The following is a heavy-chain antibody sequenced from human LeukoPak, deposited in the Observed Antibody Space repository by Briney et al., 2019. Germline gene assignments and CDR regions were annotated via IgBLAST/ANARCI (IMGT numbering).Heavy chain of an antibody. CDR1: GGSISSYY. D-gene: IGHD2-15*01. Sequence: SETLSLTCTVSGGSISSYYWSWIRQPPGKGLEWIGYIYYTGKTDYNPSFKSRVTMSVDTSKNQLSLKLHFLTAADTAVYYCARWDCSSGTCYYLDYWGQGTLVIVSS. CDR2: IYYTGKT. J-gene: IGHJ4*02. V-gene: IGHV4-59*01. CDR3: ARWDCSSGTCYYLDY.